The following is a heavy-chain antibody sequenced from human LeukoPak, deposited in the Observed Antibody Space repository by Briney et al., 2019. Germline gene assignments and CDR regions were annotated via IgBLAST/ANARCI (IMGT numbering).Heavy chain of an antibody. V-gene: IGHV3-74*01. Sequence: GGSLRLSCAVSGFIVSSHYMTWVRQAPGKGLVWVSRINSDGSTTTYADSVRGRFTISRDNAKNTLYLQMNSLRAEDTAVYYCATTVTTTSGFDSWGQGTLVTVSS. CDR1: GFIVSSHY. D-gene: IGHD4-17*01. CDR2: INSDGSTT. J-gene: IGHJ4*02. CDR3: ATTVTTTSGFDS.